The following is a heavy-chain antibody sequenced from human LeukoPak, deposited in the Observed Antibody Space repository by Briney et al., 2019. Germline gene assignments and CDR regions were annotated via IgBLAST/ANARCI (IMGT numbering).Heavy chain of an antibody. CDR1: GFTFRNYW. Sequence: PGGSLRLSCAASGFTFRNYWMSWVRQAPGKGLEWVANIRQDGSERNYVDSVKGRFTISRDDAKTSLYLHMNSLRAEDTALYYCARLSTVDFWSPFDYWGQGTLVTVSS. D-gene: IGHD3-3*01. CDR3: ARLSTVDFWSPFDY. V-gene: IGHV3-7*05. CDR2: IRQDGSER. J-gene: IGHJ4*02.